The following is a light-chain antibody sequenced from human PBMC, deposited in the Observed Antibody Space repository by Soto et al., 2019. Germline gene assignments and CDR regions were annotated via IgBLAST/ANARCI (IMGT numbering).Light chain of an antibody. CDR1: SSDVGGHNY. CDR3: ASYTGSDTVV. V-gene: IGLV2-8*01. J-gene: IGLJ2*01. Sequence: QSALTQPPSASGSPGQSVTISCTGTSSDVGGHNYVSWYQQHPGKAPKLMIYEVSKRPSGVPDRLSGSKSGNTASLTVSGLQVEDEADYYCASYTGSDTVVFGGGTQLTVL. CDR2: EVS.